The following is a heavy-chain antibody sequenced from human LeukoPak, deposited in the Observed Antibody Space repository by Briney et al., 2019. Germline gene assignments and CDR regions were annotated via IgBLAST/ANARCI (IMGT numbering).Heavy chain of an antibody. CDR1: GLTFSNAW. Sequence: GGSLRLSCAASGLTFSNAWMSWVRQAPGKGLEWVGRIKSKTDGGTTDYAAPVKGRFTISRDDSKNTLYLQMNSLKTEDTAVYYCTTGPGIAIELDYWGQGTLVTVSS. J-gene: IGHJ4*02. CDR2: IKSKTDGGTT. D-gene: IGHD6-13*01. V-gene: IGHV3-15*01. CDR3: TTGPGIAIELDY.